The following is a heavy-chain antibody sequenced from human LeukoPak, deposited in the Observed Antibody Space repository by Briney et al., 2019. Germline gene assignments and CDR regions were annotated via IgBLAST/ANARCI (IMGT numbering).Heavy chain of an antibody. CDR2: IYYSGST. J-gene: IGHJ4*02. CDR1: GGSISGYY. D-gene: IGHD5-18*01. CDR3: ARVGGRRQLDY. Sequence: SETLSLTCTVSGGSISGYYWSWIRQPPGKGLEWIGYIYYSGSTNYNPSLKSRVTISVDTSKNQFSLKLSSVTAADTAVYYCARVGGRRQLDYWGQGTLVTVSS. V-gene: IGHV4-59*01.